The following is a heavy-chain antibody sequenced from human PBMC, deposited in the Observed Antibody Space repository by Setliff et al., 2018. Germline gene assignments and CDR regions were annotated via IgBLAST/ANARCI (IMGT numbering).Heavy chain of an antibody. CDR3: ARRGLGYDFWSGYYTVYYFDY. J-gene: IGHJ4*02. CDR1: GYTFTSYY. V-gene: IGHV1-46*01. D-gene: IGHD3-3*01. Sequence: ASVKVSCKASGYTFTSYYMHWVRQAPGQGLEWMGIINPSGGSTIYAQKFQGRVTMTEDTSTDTAYMELSSLRSEDTAVYYCARRGLGYDFWSGYYTVYYFDYWGQGTLVTAPQ. CDR2: INPSGGST.